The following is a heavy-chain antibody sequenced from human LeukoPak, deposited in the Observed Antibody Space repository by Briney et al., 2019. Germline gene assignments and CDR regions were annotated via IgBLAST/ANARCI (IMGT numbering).Heavy chain of an antibody. V-gene: IGHV3-15*01. D-gene: IGHD2-15*01. Sequence: GGSLRLSCAVSGFTFSNAWMSWVRQAPGKGLEWVGRIKSNTAGGTTDYAAPVKGRFTISRDDSKNTLYLQMNSLKTEDTGVYHCTTGYCSGGSCYSYNWFDPWGQGTLVTVSS. J-gene: IGHJ5*02. CDR2: IKSNTAGGTT. CDR1: GFTFSNAW. CDR3: TTGYCSGGSCYSYNWFDP.